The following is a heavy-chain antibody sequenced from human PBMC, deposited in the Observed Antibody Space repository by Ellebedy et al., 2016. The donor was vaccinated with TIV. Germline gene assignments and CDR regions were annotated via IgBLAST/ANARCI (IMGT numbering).Heavy chain of an antibody. V-gene: IGHV1-69*13. CDR3: ARADLVVVADTGYYYYGMDV. CDR1: GGTFSSYA. CDR2: ITPIFGTA. D-gene: IGHD2-15*01. Sequence: SVKVSCXASGGTFSSYAISWVRRAPGQGLEWMGGITPIFGTANYAQKFQGRVTITADESTSTAYMELSSLRSEDTAVYYCARADLVVVADTGYYYYGMDVWGQGTTVTVSS. J-gene: IGHJ6*02.